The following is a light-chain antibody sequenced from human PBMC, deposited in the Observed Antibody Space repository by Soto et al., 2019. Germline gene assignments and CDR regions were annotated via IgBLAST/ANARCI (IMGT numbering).Light chain of an antibody. J-gene: IGKJ2*01. CDR3: HQYDGSRT. CDR2: GVF. Sequence: ETVLTQSPGTLSLSPGERATLSCRASQSVTNNYLAWYQQKPGQTPRLLIYGVFTRATGIPDRFSGSGSGTDFTLTISRLEPEDFAVYYCHQYDGSRTFGQGTKLEIK. CDR1: QSVTNNY. V-gene: IGKV3-20*01.